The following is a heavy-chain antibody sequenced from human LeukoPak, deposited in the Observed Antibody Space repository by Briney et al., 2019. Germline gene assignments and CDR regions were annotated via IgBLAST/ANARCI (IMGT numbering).Heavy chain of an antibody. CDR2: ISAYNGNT. CDR3: ARGGIVGATTRYYYYMDV. Sequence: ASVKVSCKASGYTFTSYGISWVRQAPGQGLEWMGWISAYNGNTNYAQKLQGGVTMTTDTSTSTAYMELRSLRSDDTAVYYCARGGIVGATTRYYYYMDVWGKGTTVTVSS. V-gene: IGHV1-18*01. J-gene: IGHJ6*03. D-gene: IGHD1-26*01. CDR1: GYTFTSYG.